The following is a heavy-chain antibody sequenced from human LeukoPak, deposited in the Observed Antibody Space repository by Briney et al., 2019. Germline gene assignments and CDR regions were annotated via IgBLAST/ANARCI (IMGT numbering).Heavy chain of an antibody. CDR1: GFTFSSYE. CDR3: VRDEGSYYFDF. Sequence: GGSLRLSCAASGFTFSSYEMNRVRQAPGKGLEWLSYISTSGGTIYYADSVKGRFTISRDNPKNSLFLQMNSLRAEDTAVYYCVRDEGSYYFDFWGQGTLVTVSS. CDR2: ISTSGGTI. J-gene: IGHJ4*02. D-gene: IGHD1-26*01. V-gene: IGHV3-48*03.